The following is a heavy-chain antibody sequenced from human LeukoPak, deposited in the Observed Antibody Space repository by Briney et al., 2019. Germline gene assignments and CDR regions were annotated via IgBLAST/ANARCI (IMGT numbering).Heavy chain of an antibody. CDR2: ISGSGGST. CDR3: AKGQWELAAGDYFDY. J-gene: IGHJ4*02. CDR1: GFTFSSYA. V-gene: IGHV3-23*01. Sequence: RPGGSLRLSCAASGFTFSSYAMSWVRQAPGKGLEWVSAISGSGGSTYYAGSVKGRFTIPRDNSKNTLYLQMNSLRAEDTAVYYCAKGQWELAAGDYFDYWGQGTLVTVSS. D-gene: IGHD1-26*01.